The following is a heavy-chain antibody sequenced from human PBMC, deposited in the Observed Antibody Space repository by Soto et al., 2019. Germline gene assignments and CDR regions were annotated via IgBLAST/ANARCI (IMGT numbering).Heavy chain of an antibody. CDR2: VISLFGTA. CDR3: AREVGYGDFSAAMLD. V-gene: IGHV1-69*01. D-gene: IGHD4-17*01. J-gene: IGHJ4*02. Sequence: VQLMQSGAEVKKPGSSVKVSCKASGGTFSSHSINWVRQAPGQGLEWMGGVISLFGTANYAHNFNGRVTITADQSTSTAYMELNSLRSDDTAGYYCAREVGYGDFSAAMLDWGQGTLVTVSS. CDR1: GGTFSSHS.